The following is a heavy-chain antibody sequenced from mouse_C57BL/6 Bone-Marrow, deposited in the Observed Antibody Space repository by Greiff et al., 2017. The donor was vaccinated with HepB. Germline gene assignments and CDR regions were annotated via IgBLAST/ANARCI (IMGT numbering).Heavy chain of an antibody. V-gene: IGHV1-64*01. CDR1: GYTFTSYW. CDR3: ARIAYYYGSSYPAY. Sequence: QVHVKQPGAELVKPGASVKLSCKASGYTFTSYWMHWVKQRPGQGLEWIGMIHPNSGSTNYNEKFKSKATLTVDKSSSTAYMQLSSLTSEDSAVYYCARIAYYYGSSYPAYWGQGTLVTVSA. D-gene: IGHD1-1*01. J-gene: IGHJ3*01. CDR2: IHPNSGST.